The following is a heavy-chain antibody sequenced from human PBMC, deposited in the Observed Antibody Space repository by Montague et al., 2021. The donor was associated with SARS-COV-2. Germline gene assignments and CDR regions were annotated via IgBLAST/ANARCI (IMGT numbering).Heavy chain of an antibody. V-gene: IGHV4-59*08. Sequence: SETLSLTCTVSGGSITNDDWSWIRQPPGKGLEWIVNIFKNGATDYNPSLKSRVIISVDTSKSQFPLKVTPVTAADTAVYYCARYYERSLDVWGQGTTVTVSS. CDR2: IFKNGAT. J-gene: IGHJ6*02. CDR3: ARYYERSLDV. CDR1: GGSITNDD. D-gene: IGHD3-22*01.